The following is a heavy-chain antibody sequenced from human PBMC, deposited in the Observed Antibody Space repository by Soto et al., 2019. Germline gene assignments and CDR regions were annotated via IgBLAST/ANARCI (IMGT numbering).Heavy chain of an antibody. CDR2: ISGSGGST. D-gene: IGHD2-15*01. CDR3: AKSAEGYCSGGSCYGYYYYGMDV. V-gene: IGHV3-23*01. CDR1: GFTFSSYA. Sequence: GGSLRLSCAASGFTFSSYAMSWVRQAPGKGLGWVSAISGSGGSTYYADSVKGRFTISRDNSKNTLYLQMNSLRAEDTAVYYCAKSAEGYCSGGSCYGYYYYGMDVWGQGTTVTVSS. J-gene: IGHJ6*02.